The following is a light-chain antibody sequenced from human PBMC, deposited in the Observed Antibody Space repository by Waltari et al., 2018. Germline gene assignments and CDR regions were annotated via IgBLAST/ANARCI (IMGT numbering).Light chain of an antibody. CDR1: QSIRTD. V-gene: IGKV3-15*01. J-gene: IGKJ1*01. CDR2: GAF. CDR3: QQYNSWPPET. Sequence: EIVLTQSPATLSVSPGESATLSCTASQSIRTDVAWYHQKPGQAPTLLIYGAFSRGTGIPARFSGEGSGTEFTLTISSLKSEDFGLYYCQQYNSWPPETFGQGTKVEIK.